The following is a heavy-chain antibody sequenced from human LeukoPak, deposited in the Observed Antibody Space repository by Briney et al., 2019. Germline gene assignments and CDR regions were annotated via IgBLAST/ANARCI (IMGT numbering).Heavy chain of an antibody. Sequence: SETLSLTCAVYGGSFSGYYWSWIRQPPGKGLEWIGEINHSGSTNYNPSLKSRVTISVDTSKNQFSLKLSSVTAADTAVYYCARLRVSGSYLYYYYYMDVWGKGTTVTISS. CDR1: GGSFSGYY. CDR3: ARLRVSGSYLYYYYYMDV. V-gene: IGHV4-34*01. D-gene: IGHD3-10*01. J-gene: IGHJ6*03. CDR2: INHSGST.